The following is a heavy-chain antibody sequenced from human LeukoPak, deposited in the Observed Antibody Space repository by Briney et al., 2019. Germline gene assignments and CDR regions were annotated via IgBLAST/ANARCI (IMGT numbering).Heavy chain of an antibody. J-gene: IGHJ4*02. CDR1: GFTFSSYS. CDR3: ARDSSQLWPAPMSY. D-gene: IGHD5-18*01. CDR2: ISSSSSYI. Sequence: PGGSLRLSCAASGFTFSSYSMNWVRQAPGKGLEWVSSISSSSSYIYYADSVKGRFTTSRDNAKNSLYLQMNSLRAEDTAVYYCARDSSQLWPAPMSYWGQGTLVTVSS. V-gene: IGHV3-21*01.